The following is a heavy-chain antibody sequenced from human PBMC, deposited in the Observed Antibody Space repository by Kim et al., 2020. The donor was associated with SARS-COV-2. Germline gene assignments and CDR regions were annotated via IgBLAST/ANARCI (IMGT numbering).Heavy chain of an antibody. D-gene: IGHD3-22*01. CDR2: ISWDGGST. Sequence: GGSLRLSCAASGFTFDDYTMHWVRQAPGKGLEWVSLISWDGGSTYYADSVKGRFTISRDNSKNSLYLQMNSLRTEDTALYYCAKDRYYYDSSAHWDYWGQGTLVTVSS. CDR1: GFTFDDYT. J-gene: IGHJ4*02. V-gene: IGHV3-43*01. CDR3: AKDRYYYDSSAHWDY.